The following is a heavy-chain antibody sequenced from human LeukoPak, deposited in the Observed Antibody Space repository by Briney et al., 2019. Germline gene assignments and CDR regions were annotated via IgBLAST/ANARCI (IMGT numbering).Heavy chain of an antibody. J-gene: IGHJ4*02. D-gene: IGHD6-13*01. CDR1: GFTFSSYS. Sequence: GGSLRLSCAASGFTFSSYSMNWVRQAPGKGLEWVSSISSSSSSYIYYADSVKGRFTISRDNAQNSLYLQMNSLRAEDTAVYYCARDALYSSSGGVSDYWGQGTLVTVSS. CDR2: ISSSSSSYI. V-gene: IGHV3-21*01. CDR3: ARDALYSSSGGVSDY.